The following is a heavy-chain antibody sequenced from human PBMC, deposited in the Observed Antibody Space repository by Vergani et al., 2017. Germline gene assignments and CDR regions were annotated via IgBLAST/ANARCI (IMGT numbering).Heavy chain of an antibody. J-gene: IGHJ4*02. CDR1: GFTFSSYA. D-gene: IGHD6-19*01. CDR2: ISGSGGST. Sequence: EVQLLESGGGLVQPGGSLRLSCAASGFTFSSYAMSWVRQAPGKGLEWGSAISGSGGSTYYADPVKGRFTISRDNSKNTLYLQMNSLRAEDTAVYYCAKGDSIAVAGLVDYWGQGTLVTVSS. V-gene: IGHV3-23*01. CDR3: AKGDSIAVAGLVDY.